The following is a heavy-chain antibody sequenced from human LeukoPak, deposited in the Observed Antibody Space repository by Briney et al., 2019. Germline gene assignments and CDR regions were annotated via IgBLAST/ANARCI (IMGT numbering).Heavy chain of an antibody. D-gene: IGHD5-12*01. CDR2: IYYSGST. CDR1: GGSISSSSYY. V-gene: IGHV4-39*01. Sequence: SETLSLTCTVSGGSISSSSYYWGWIRQPPGKGLEWIGSIYYSGSTYYNPSLRSRVTLSVDTSKNQLSLRLSSVTAADTAVYYCARDIVATISGDYWGQGTLVTVSS. CDR3: ARDIVATISGDY. J-gene: IGHJ4*02.